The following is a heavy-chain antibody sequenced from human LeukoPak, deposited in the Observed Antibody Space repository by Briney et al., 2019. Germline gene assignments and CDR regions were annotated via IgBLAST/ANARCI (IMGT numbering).Heavy chain of an antibody. CDR3: ARDDSYGSLFDY. D-gene: IGHD5-18*01. CDR2: ISAYNGNT. J-gene: IGHJ4*02. Sequence: ASVKVSCKASGYTFTSYGISWVRPAPGQGLEWMGWISAYNGNTNYAQKLQGRVTMTTDTSTSTAYMELRSLRSDDTAVYYCARDDSYGSLFDYWGQGTLVTVSS. V-gene: IGHV1-18*01. CDR1: GYTFTSYG.